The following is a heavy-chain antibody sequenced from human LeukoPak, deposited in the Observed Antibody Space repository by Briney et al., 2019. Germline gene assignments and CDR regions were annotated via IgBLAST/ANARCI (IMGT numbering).Heavy chain of an antibody. CDR1: GGSISSYY. Sequence: SETLSLTCTVSGGSISSYYWSWIRQPAGKGLEWIGRIYTSGSTNYNPSLKSRVTISVDTSKNQFSLKLSSVTAADTAVYYCAISPAYDSSGEFDYWGQGTLVTVSS. CDR3: AISPAYDSSGEFDY. V-gene: IGHV4-4*07. CDR2: IYTSGST. D-gene: IGHD3-22*01. J-gene: IGHJ4*02.